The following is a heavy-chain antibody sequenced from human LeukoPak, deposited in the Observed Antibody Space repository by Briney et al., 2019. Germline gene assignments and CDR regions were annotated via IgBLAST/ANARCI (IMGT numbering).Heavy chain of an antibody. D-gene: IGHD6-13*01. CDR2: TYYRSKWYN. V-gene: IGHV6-1*01. CDR3: ARGYGSSWYGYFQH. J-gene: IGHJ1*01. Sequence: PSQTLSLTCAISGDSLSSNSAAWNWIRQSPSRGLEWLGRTYYRSKWYNDYAVSVKSRITINPDTSKNHFSLQLNSVTPEDTAVYYCARGYGSSWYGYFQHWGQGTLVTVSS. CDR1: GDSLSSNSAA.